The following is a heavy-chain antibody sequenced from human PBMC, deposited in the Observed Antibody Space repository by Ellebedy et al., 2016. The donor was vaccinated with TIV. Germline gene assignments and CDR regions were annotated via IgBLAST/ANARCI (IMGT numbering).Heavy chain of an antibody. J-gene: IGHJ2*01. CDR2: IYHSGAT. CDR3: ARDAWGGNTGQGDYWYFDL. V-gene: IGHV4-4*02. D-gene: IGHD4-23*01. CDR1: ADSISSFNW. Sequence: SETLSLTCPVFADSISSFNWWSWVRQSPGKGLEWIGEIYHSGATNYNPSLKSRVTISVDTSKNLFSLRLSTVTAADTVVYYCARDAWGGNTGQGDYWYFDLWGRGTLVTVSS.